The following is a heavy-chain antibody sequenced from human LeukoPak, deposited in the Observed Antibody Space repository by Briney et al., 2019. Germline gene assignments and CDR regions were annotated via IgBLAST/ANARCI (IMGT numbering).Heavy chain of an antibody. CDR1: GFTFSSYA. V-gene: IGHV3-23*01. CDR2: ISGSGGST. Sequence: GGSLRLSCAASGFTFSSYAMSWVRQAPGKGLEWVSAISGSGGSTYYADSVKGRFTISRDNSKNTLYLQMNSLRAEDTAVYYCAKNVGALVRGVITFDYWGQGTLVTVSS. D-gene: IGHD3-10*01. J-gene: IGHJ4*02. CDR3: AKNVGALVRGVITFDY.